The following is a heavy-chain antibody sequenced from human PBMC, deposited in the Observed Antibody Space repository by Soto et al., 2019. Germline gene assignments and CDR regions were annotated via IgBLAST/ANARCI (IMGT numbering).Heavy chain of an antibody. V-gene: IGHV1-3*01. D-gene: IGHD2-2*02. J-gene: IGHJ4*02. CDR2: INAGNGNT. CDR1: GYTFTSYA. Sequence: ASVKVSCKASGYTFTSYAMHWVRQAPGQRLEWMGWINAGNGNTKYAQKFQGRVTITRDTSASTVYMELSSLGSEDTAVYYCMRGDCIRSGCYRYRDYWGQGTMVTVSS. CDR3: MRGDCIRSGCYRYRDY.